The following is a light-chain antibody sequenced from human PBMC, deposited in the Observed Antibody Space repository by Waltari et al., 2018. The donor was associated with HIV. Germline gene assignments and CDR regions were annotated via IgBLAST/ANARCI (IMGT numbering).Light chain of an antibody. J-gene: IGLJ2*01. CDR1: SSDVGRHNY. Sequence: QSALTQPASVSGSPGQSITLSCTGASSDVGRHNYVSWYQHHPGKAPKLIIYDVSNRPSGVSNRFSGSKSGTTASLTISGLQAEDEADYYCSSYTSSRTVVFGGGTKLTVL. V-gene: IGLV2-14*03. CDR2: DVS. CDR3: SSYTSSRTVV.